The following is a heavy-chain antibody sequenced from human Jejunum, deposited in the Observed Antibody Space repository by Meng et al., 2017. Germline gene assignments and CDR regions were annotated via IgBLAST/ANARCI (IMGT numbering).Heavy chain of an antibody. CDR3: ARGDWGLGCCSSTGCSSYYYYYGMDV. J-gene: IGHJ6*02. V-gene: IGHV1-46*01. D-gene: IGHD2-2*01. CDR2: INPSGGST. CDR1: GYTFTSYY. Sequence: ASVKVSCKASGYTFTSYYMHWVRQDPGQGLEWMGIINPSGGSTSYAQKFQGRVTMTRDTSTSTVYMELSSLRSEDTAVYYCARGDWGLGCCSSTGCSSYYYYYGMDVWGQGTTVTVSS.